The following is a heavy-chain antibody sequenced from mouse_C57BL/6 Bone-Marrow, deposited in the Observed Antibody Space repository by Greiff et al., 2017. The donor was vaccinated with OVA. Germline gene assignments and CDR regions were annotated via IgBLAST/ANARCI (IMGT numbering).Heavy chain of an antibody. V-gene: IGHV1-55*01. CDR3: AIYYYANNAMDY. CDR2: IDPASGST. J-gene: IGHJ4*01. Sequence: QVQLQQPGAELVKPGASVKMSCKASGYTFTSYWITWVKQRPGQGLEWIGKIDPASGSTNYNKKFKSKATLTVDTSSSTAYMQLSSLTSEDSAVYDCAIYYYANNAMDYWGQGTSVTVSS. CDR1: GYTFTSYW. D-gene: IGHD1-1*02.